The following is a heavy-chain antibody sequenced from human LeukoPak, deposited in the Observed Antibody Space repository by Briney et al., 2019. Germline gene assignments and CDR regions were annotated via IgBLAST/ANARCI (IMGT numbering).Heavy chain of an antibody. D-gene: IGHD6-6*01. CDR1: GYTFTDYY. J-gene: IGHJ3*01. CDR2: SYPNGGAT. V-gene: IGHV1-2*02. Sequence: SSVKVSCQASGYTFTDYYIHWVRQAPGQGLEWMGWSYPNGGATHYAREFQGGITMTRDTSITTVYMELRSLTSDDTGVYYCARDEAARRDNAVDFWGERKMVTVSS. CDR3: ARDEAARRDNAVDF.